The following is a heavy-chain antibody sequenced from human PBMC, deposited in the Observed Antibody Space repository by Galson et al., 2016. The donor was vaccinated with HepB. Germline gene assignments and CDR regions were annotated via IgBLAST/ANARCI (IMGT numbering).Heavy chain of an antibody. CDR3: ARDGESGSYDV. J-gene: IGHJ4*02. CDR1: GFSLSSNY. D-gene: IGHD1-26*01. V-gene: IGHV3-53*01. Sequence: SLRLSCAASGFSLSSNYMSWIRQTPGQGLEWISVLYSSGSTYYADAVKGRFTISRDNYKNTLYLQMDSLRGNDTAIYYCARDGESGSYDVWGQGTLVSVSS. CDR2: LYSSGST.